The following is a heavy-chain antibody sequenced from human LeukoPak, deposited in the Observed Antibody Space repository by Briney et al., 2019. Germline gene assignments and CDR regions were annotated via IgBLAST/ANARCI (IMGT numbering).Heavy chain of an antibody. D-gene: IGHD6-6*01. CDR2: ISAYNGNT. CDR3: ARIQSRIIAARPGNPAFDY. Sequence: ASVKVSCKTSGYTFTNYGLSWVRQAPGQGLEWMGWISAYNGNTDYAQNLQGRVTLTTDTSTTTAYMELRSLGSDDTAVYYCARIQSRIIAARPGNPAFDYWGRGTLVTVSS. V-gene: IGHV1-18*01. J-gene: IGHJ4*02. CDR1: GYTFTNYG.